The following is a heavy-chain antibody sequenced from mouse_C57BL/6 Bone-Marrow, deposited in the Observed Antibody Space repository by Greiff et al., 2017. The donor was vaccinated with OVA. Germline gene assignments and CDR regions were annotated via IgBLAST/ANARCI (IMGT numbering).Heavy chain of an antibody. CDR2: ISSGSSTI. Sequence: EVQLVESGGGLVKPGGSLKLSCAASGFTFSDYGMHWVRQAPGKGLEWVGYISSGSSTIYYADTVKGRVTITRDNANNTLFLQMTRLRSEDTAMYYCARSLGGYFDDWGKGTTLTVSS. D-gene: IGHD3-1*01. J-gene: IGHJ2*01. CDR3: ARSLGGYFDD. CDR1: GFTFSDYG. V-gene: IGHV5-17*01.